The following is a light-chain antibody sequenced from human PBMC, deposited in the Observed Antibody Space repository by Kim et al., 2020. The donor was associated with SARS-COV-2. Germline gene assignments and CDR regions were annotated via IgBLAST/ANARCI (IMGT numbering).Light chain of an antibody. J-gene: IGLJ3*02. V-gene: IGLV3-27*01. CDR3: FSATDNTCV. CDR2: SDS. Sequence: SVSPGQTVTITCSGDVLANKYARWFQQKPGQAPVLVMFSDSERPSGIPERFSGSSSGTTVTLTISGAQVEDEADYYCFSATDNTCVFGGGTQLTVL. CDR1: VLANKY.